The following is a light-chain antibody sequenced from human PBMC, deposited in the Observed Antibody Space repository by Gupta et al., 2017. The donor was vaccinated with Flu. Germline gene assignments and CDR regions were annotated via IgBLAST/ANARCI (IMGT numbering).Light chain of an antibody. V-gene: IGLV1-40*01. CDR1: SSNIGAGYG. CDR3: QSYDSSLRAYV. J-gene: IGLJ1*01. Sequence: QSVLTQPPSVSGAPGQRVTISCTGSSSNIGAGYGVSWYQQLPGAAPQLLIYAHNNRRSGVPDRFSASESGTSVSLAIAGLQAEDEADYYCQSYDSSLRAYVFGPGTKVSVL. CDR2: AHN.